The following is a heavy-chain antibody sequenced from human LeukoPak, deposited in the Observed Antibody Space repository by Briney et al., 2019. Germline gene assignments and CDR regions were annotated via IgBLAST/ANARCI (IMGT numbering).Heavy chain of an antibody. D-gene: IGHD6-19*01. V-gene: IGHV4-39*07. CDR1: GGSISSSSYY. Sequence: SETLSLTCTVSGGSISSSSYYWGWIRQPPGKGLEWIGSIYYSGSTYYNPSLKSRVTISLDTSENQFSLKLSSVAAADTAVYYCARDLYSSGWGYFDYWGQGTLVTVSS. CDR3: ARDLYSSGWGYFDY. CDR2: IYYSGST. J-gene: IGHJ4*02.